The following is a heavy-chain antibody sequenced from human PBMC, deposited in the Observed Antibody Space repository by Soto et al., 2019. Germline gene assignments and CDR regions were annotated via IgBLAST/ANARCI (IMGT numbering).Heavy chain of an antibody. Sequence: HPGGSLRLSCTASGFTFGDYAMSWFRQAPGKGLEWVGFIRSKAYGGTTEYAASVKGRFTISRDDSKSIAYLQMNSLKTEDTAVYYCTRVGSDYYDILGSFDIWGQGTMVTVSS. V-gene: IGHV3-49*03. CDR2: IRSKAYGGTT. CDR1: GFTFGDYA. CDR3: TRVGSDYYDILGSFDI. J-gene: IGHJ3*02. D-gene: IGHD3-22*01.